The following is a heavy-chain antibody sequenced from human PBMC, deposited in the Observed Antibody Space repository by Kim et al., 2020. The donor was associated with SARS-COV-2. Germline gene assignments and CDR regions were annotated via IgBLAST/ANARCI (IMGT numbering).Heavy chain of an antibody. D-gene: IGHD3-22*01. V-gene: IGHV3-9*01. J-gene: IGHJ6*02. CDR2: ISWNSGSI. CDR1: GFTFDDYA. CDR3: AKEQDYYDSSGYISQVGYGMDV. Sequence: GGSLRLSCAASGFTFDDYAMHWVRQAPGKGLEWVSGISWNSGSIGYADSVKGRFTISRDNAKNSLYLQMNSLRAEDTALYYCAKEQDYYDSSGYISQVGYGMDVWGQGTTVTVSS.